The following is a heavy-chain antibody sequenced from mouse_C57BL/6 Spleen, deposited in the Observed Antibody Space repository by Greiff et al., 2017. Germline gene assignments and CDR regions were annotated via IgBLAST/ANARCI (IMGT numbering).Heavy chain of an antibody. J-gene: IGHJ2*01. Sequence: QVQLQQSGAELVKPGASVKMSCKASSYTFTSYWITWVKQKPGQGLEWIGDIYPGSGSTNYNEKFKSKATLTVDTSSSTAYMQLSSLTSEDSAVYYCARSDYYGSTFDYWGQGTTLTVSS. V-gene: IGHV1-55*01. CDR2: IYPGSGST. CDR1: SYTFTSYW. D-gene: IGHD1-1*01. CDR3: ARSDYYGSTFDY.